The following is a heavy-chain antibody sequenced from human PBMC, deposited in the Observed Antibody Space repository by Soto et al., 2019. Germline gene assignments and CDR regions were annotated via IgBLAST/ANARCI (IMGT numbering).Heavy chain of an antibody. J-gene: IGHJ6*02. D-gene: IGHD3-22*01. CDR1: GYTFNSYG. CDR2: TSAYNGNT. Sequence: GASVKVSCKASGYTFNSYGITWVRQAPGQGLEWMGWTSAYNGNTNYAQKLQGRVTITADESTSTAYMGLSSLRTEDTAVYYCARVGRWLSSVDEIHYGMDVWGQGTTVTVS. V-gene: IGHV1-18*01. CDR3: ARVGRWLSSVDEIHYGMDV.